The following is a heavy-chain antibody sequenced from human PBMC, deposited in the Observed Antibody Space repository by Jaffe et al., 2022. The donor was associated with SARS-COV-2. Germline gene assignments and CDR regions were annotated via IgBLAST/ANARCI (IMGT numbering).Heavy chain of an antibody. V-gene: IGHV3-7*01. J-gene: IGHJ4*02. Sequence: EVQLVESGGGLVQPGGSLRLSCAASGFTFTSYSMTWVRQAPGKGLEWVAYIQKDGSQKYYVASVKGRFTISRDNAKNSVYLQMNSLRAEDSAVYYCARDPDGSGPNFDFWGQGTLVTVSS. CDR2: IQKDGSQK. D-gene: IGHD3-10*01. CDR1: GFTFTSYS. CDR3: ARDPDGSGPNFDF.